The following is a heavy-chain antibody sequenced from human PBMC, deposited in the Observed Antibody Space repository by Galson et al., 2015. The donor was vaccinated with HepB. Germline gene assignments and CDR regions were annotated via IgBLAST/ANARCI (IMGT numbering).Heavy chain of an antibody. CDR1: GSTFTKYW. D-gene: IGHD3-22*01. CDR3: ARRASFYDSRGYYLLSYYFDY. Sequence: QSGAEVKKPGESLRISCKGSGSTFTKYWIAWVRQMPGKGLEWMGTVYPGDSETKYSPSFEGQVIISVDKTINTAYLQWSSLKASDTAMYYCARRASFYDSRGYYLLSYYFDYWGQGTLVTVSS. J-gene: IGHJ4*02. V-gene: IGHV5-51*01. CDR2: VYPGDSET.